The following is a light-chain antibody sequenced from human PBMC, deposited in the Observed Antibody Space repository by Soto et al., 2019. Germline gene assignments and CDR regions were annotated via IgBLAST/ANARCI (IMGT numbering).Light chain of an antibody. CDR3: QQRANWPLT. CDR2: GAS. V-gene: IGKV3D-15*01. CDR1: HAVYSSL. J-gene: IGKJ4*01. Sequence: TLLSQSPGTLSLSPGEGAPLSCGPTHAVYSSLLAWHQKNPGQAPRLLIYGASSRATGIPARFSGSGSGTEFTLTISSLQSEDFAVYYCQQRANWPLTFGGGTKVDIK.